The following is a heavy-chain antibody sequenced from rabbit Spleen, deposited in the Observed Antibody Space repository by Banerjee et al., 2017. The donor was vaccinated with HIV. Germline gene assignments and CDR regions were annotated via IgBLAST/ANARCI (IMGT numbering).Heavy chain of an antibody. Sequence: QEQLEESGGDLVKPEGSLTLTCTASGFSFSSKYWICWVRQAPAKGLEWIACIVIDSGKTYYASWANGRFTISKTSSTTVTLQMTSLTAADTATYFCVRDGGLWGQGTLVTVS. D-gene: IGHD3-1*01. CDR3: VRDGGL. CDR1: GFSFSSKYW. J-gene: IGHJ3*01. V-gene: IGHV1S45*01. CDR2: IVIDSGKT.